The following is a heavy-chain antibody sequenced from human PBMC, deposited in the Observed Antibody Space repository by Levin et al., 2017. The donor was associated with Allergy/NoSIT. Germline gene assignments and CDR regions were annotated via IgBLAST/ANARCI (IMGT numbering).Heavy chain of an antibody. CDR2: IYYSGST. V-gene: IGHV4-39*01. Sequence: ESLKISCTVSGGSISSRSYYWGWIRQPPGKGLEWIGSIYYSGSTYYNPSLKSRVTISVDTSKNQFSLKLSSVTAADTAVYYCARQPLPHRAKYQLLHYYYDYMDVWGKGTTVTVSS. D-gene: IGHD2-2*01. CDR1: GGSISSRSYY. CDR3: ARQPLPHRAKYQLLHYYYDYMDV. J-gene: IGHJ6*03.